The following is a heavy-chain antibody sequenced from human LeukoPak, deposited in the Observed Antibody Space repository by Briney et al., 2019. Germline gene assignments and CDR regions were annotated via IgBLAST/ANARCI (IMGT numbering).Heavy chain of an antibody. CDR2: INTGGTDT. Sequence: GGSLRLSCAASGFTFSSFRMHWVRQVPGKGLVWVSRINTGGTDTVYADSVKGRFTISRDNAKNTLYLQMNSLRAEDTAVYYCVRGSFGPDIWGQGTMVTVSS. CDR1: GFTFSSFR. V-gene: IGHV3-74*01. D-gene: IGHD3/OR15-3a*01. J-gene: IGHJ3*02. CDR3: VRGSFGPDI.